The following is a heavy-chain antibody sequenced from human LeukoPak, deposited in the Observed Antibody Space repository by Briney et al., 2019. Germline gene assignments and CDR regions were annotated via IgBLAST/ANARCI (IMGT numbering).Heavy chain of an antibody. J-gene: IGHJ4*02. CDR2: IYTSGST. CDR1: GGSISSYY. CDR3: ATSRLTSGIGTTINFDY. D-gene: IGHD1-7*01. V-gene: IGHV4-4*07. Sequence: PSETLSLTCTVSGGSISSYYWSWIRQPAGKGLEWIGRIYTSGSTNYNPSLKSRVTMSVDTSKNQFSLKLSSVTAADTAVYYCATSRLTSGIGTTINFDYWGQGTLVTVSS.